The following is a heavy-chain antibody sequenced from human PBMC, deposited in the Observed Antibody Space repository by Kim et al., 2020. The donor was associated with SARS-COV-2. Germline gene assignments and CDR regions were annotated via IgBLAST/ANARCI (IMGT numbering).Heavy chain of an antibody. Sequence: AQKFQGRVTMTRDTSISTAYMELSRLRSDDTAVYYCARSYCSSTSCYVDYWGQGTLVTVSS. J-gene: IGHJ4*02. V-gene: IGHV1-2*02. CDR3: ARSYCSSTSCYVDY. D-gene: IGHD2-2*01.